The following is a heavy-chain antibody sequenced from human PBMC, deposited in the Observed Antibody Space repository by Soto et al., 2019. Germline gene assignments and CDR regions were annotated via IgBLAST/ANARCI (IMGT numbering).Heavy chain of an antibody. D-gene: IGHD3-22*01. CDR3: ASDYYEDSSGYWFEVFEI. CDR1: GYSFTSYG. Sequence: QGQLVQSGAEVKKPGASVRVSCKASGYSFTSYGMSWVRQAPGQGLEWMGWISTGKDDTNYAQKYRGRVTMTKDTSTNTVCRAFPSRRSDDSAVYYYASDYYEDSSGYWFEVFEIWGQGTMFTVSS. CDR2: ISTGKDDT. J-gene: IGHJ3*02. V-gene: IGHV1-18*01.